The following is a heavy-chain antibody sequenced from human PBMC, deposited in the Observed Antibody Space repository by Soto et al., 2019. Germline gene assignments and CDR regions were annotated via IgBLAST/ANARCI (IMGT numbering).Heavy chain of an antibody. CDR1: GYTFTDYY. CDR2: INPSGGTT. D-gene: IGHD2-2*01. J-gene: IGHJ5*02. V-gene: IGHV1-46*01. CDR3: ASSIVVVPAAVWGFDP. Sequence: ASVKVSCKASGYTFTDYYMHWVRQAPGQGLEWMGIINPSGGTTRYAQKFQGRVTMTRDTSTSTVYMELSSLRSEDTAVYYCASSIVVVPAAVWGFDPWGQGTLVTVSS.